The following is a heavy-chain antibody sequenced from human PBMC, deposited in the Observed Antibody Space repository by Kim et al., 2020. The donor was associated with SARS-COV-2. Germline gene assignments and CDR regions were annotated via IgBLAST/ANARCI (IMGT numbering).Heavy chain of an antibody. CDR2: ISGSGGST. CDR1: GFTFSSYA. J-gene: IGHJ4*02. D-gene: IGHD5-12*01. V-gene: IGHV3-23*01. Sequence: GGSLRLSCAASGFTFSSYAMSWVRQAPGKGLEWVSAISGSGGSTYYADSVKGRFTISRDNSKNTLYLQMNSLRAEDTAVYYCAKDREGPIYSGYERERGYYFDYWGQGTLVTVSS. CDR3: AKDREGPIYSGYERERGYYFDY.